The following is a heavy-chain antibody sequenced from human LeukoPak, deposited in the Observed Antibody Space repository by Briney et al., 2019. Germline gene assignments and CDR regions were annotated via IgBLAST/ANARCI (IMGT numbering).Heavy chain of an antibody. V-gene: IGHV4-34*01. Sequence: PSETLSLTCAVYGGSFSGYYWSWIRQPPGKGLEWIGEMSHSGSTYYNPSLKSRVTISVDTSKNHLSLRLSSVTAADTAVCYCARGLGGSRTSDYWGQGTLVTVSS. CDR3: ARGLGGSRTSDY. J-gene: IGHJ4*02. CDR2: MSHSGST. CDR1: GGSFSGYY. D-gene: IGHD6-13*01.